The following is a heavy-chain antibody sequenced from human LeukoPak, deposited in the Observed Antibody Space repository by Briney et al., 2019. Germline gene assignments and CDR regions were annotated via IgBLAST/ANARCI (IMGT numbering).Heavy chain of an antibody. D-gene: IGHD2-8*01. V-gene: IGHV4-30-2*01. CDR2: IYHSGST. CDR1: GGSISSGGYS. Sequence: SETLSPTCAVSGGSISSGGYSWSWIRQPPGKGLEWIGYIYHSGSTYYNPSLKSRVTISVDRSKNQFSLKLSSVTAADTAVYYCARAGMLYTDYYYGMDVWGQGTTVTVSS. CDR3: ARAGMLYTDYYYGMDV. J-gene: IGHJ6*02.